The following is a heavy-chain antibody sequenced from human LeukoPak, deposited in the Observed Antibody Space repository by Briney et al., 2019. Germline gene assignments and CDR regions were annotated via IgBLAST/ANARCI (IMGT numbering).Heavy chain of an antibody. CDR2: IYHSGST. Sequence: KSSETLSLTCAVSGYSISSGYYWGWIRQPPGKGLEWIGSIYHSGSTYYNPSLKSRVTISVDTSKNQFSLKLSSVTAADTAVYYCARLSDSGWYGSFDYWGQGTLVTVSS. CDR3: ARLSDSGWYGSFDY. V-gene: IGHV4-38-2*01. CDR1: GYSISSGYY. D-gene: IGHD6-19*01. J-gene: IGHJ4*02.